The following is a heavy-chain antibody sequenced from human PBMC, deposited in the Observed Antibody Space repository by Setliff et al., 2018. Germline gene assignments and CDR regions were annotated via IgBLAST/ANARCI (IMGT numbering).Heavy chain of an antibody. J-gene: IGHJ4*02. D-gene: IGHD6-19*01. Sequence: SETLSLTCTVSGDSMTVYYWTWVRQSPGKGLEWIGYISSSGSTYYNPSLKSRVTISVDTSKNQFSLKLDSVIVADTAVYYCASNPFNSGPPYYFDYWGQGTLVTVS. CDR1: GDSMTVYY. CDR3: ASNPFNSGPPYYFDY. CDR2: ISSSGST. V-gene: IGHV4-4*08.